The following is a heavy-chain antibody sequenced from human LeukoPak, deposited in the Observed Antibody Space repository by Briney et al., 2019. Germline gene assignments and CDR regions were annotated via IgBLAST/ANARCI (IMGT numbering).Heavy chain of an antibody. J-gene: IGHJ4*02. D-gene: IGHD6-13*01. Sequence: GGSLRLSCAASGFTFNSFAMSWVRQAPGKGLEWVSTIVGSGDSTYYADSVKGRFTISRDNSKNTLHLQMNSLRAEDTAVYYCANTYSSSWYPLFDSWGQGTLVTVSS. CDR3: ANTYSSSWYPLFDS. CDR1: GFTFNSFA. V-gene: IGHV3-23*01. CDR2: IVGSGDST.